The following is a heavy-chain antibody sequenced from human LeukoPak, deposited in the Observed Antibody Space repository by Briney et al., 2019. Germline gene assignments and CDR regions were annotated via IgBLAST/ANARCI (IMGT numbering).Heavy chain of an antibody. V-gene: IGHV5-51*01. Sequence: GESLKISCKGSGYSFTSHWIGWVRQVPGKGLEWMGIIYPGDSETRYSPSFQGQVTISADKSISTAYLQWSSLKASDTAMYYCARRYYYDSSGYYLAHDAFDIWGQGTMLTVSS. CDR3: ARRYYYDSSGYYLAHDAFDI. J-gene: IGHJ3*02. CDR1: GYSFTSHW. CDR2: IYPGDSET. D-gene: IGHD3-22*01.